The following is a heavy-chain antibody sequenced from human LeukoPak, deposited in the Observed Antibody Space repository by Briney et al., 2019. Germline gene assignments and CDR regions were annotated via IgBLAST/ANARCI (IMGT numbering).Heavy chain of an antibody. CDR2: IYYSGST. Sequence: SETLSLTCTVSGGSISSGGYYWSWIRQHPGKGLEWIGYIYYSGSTYYNLSLKSRVTISVDTSKNQFSLKLSSVTAADTAVYYCARAPGAMVLNLDYWGQGTLVTVSS. CDR1: GGSISSGGYY. J-gene: IGHJ4*02. CDR3: ARAPGAMVLNLDY. V-gene: IGHV4-31*03. D-gene: IGHD5-18*01.